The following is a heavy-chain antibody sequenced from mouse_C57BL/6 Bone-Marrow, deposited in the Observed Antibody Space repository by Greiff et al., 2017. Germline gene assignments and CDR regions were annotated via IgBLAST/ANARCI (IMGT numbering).Heavy chain of an antibody. V-gene: IGHV14-3*01. CDR2: MGPANGNT. Sequence: EVQLQQSVAELVRPGASVKLSCTASGFNIKNSYMHWVKQRPEQGLEWIGRMGPANGNTKYTPKFQGKAPITADTSSNTAYLQLSSLTSEDTAVYYCTTDGNYVEYYFDYWGQGTTLTVSS. J-gene: IGHJ2*01. CDR1: GFNIKNSY. D-gene: IGHD2-1*01. CDR3: TTDGNYVEYYFDY.